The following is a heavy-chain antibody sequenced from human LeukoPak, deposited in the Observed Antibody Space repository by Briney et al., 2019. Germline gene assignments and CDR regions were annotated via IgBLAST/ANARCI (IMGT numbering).Heavy chain of an antibody. V-gene: IGHV5-51*01. J-gene: IGHJ4*02. CDR2: IYPGDSEI. D-gene: IGHD3-16*01. CDR3: ARLHDYLDY. Sequence: GESLKISCKVSGYSFSNYYIAWMRQMPGKGLEWMGIIYPGDSEITYNPSFEGQVTISADKSVTTAYLQWSSLKASDTAIYYCARLHDYLDYWGQGTLVTVSS. CDR1: GYSFSNYY.